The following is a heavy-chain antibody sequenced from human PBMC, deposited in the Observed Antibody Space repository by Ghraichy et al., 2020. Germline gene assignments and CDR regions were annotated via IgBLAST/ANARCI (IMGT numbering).Heavy chain of an antibody. V-gene: IGHV1-18*01. J-gene: IGHJ5*02. Sequence: ASVKVSCKASGYTFTSYGISWVRQAPGQGLKWMGWISAYNGNTNYAQKLQGRVTMTTDTSTSTAYMELRSLRSDDTAVYYCARDLGRVTTNWFDTWGQGTLVTVSS. CDR3: ARDLGRVTTNWFDT. CDR1: GYTFTSYG. CDR2: ISAYNGNT. D-gene: IGHD2-21*02.